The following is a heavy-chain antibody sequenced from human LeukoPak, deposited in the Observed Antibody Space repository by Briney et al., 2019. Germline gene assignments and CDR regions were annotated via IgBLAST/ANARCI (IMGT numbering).Heavy chain of an antibody. CDR1: GFTFDDYA. CDR3: AKDKASARALRPPYYYYYYGMDV. V-gene: IGHV3-9*01. CDR2: ISWNSGSI. J-gene: IGHJ6*02. Sequence: GGSLRLSCAASGFTFDDYAMHWVRQAPGKGLEWVSGISWNSGSIGYADSVKSRFTISRDNAKNSLYLQMNSLRAEDTALYYCAKDKASARALRPPYYYYYYGMDVWGQGTTVTISS.